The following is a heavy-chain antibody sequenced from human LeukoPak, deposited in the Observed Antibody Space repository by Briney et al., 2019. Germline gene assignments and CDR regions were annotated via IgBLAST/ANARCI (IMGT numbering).Heavy chain of an antibody. CDR1: GLTFSDYY. CDR2: ISSSSSYT. Sequence: GGSLSLFCAASGLTFSDYYMSWIRQAPGKGLVWVSYISSSSSYTNYADSVKGRFTISRDNAKNSLYLQMNSLRAEDTAVYYCARVKGYDSSGYYGNWGQGTLVTVSS. V-gene: IGHV3-11*06. D-gene: IGHD3-22*01. CDR3: ARVKGYDSSGYYGN. J-gene: IGHJ4*02.